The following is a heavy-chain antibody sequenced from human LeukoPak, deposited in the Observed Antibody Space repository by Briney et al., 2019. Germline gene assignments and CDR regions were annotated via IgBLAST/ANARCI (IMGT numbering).Heavy chain of an antibody. J-gene: IGHJ4*02. CDR1: GFTVSSNY. Sequence: PGGSLRLSCAASGFTVSSNYMNWVRQAPGKGLEWVSMIYPNGNTFYTDSVKGRFTISRDNSKNTLDLQMSSLRAEDTAVYYCAKDGGRIPRYFDYWGQGTLVTVSS. V-gene: IGHV3-66*01. CDR2: IYPNGNT. D-gene: IGHD3-16*01. CDR3: AKDGGRIPRYFDY.